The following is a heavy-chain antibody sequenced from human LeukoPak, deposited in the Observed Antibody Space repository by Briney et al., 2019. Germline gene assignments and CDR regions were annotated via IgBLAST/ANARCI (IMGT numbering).Heavy chain of an antibody. CDR1: GFTFSNAW. CDR3: ARDESSEVLGPIDY. V-gene: IGHV3-30-3*01. D-gene: IGHD3-22*01. Sequence: PGGSLRLSCAASGFTFSNAWMSWVRQAPGKGLEWVAVISYDGSNKYYADSVKGRFTISRDNSKNTLYLQMNSLRAEDTAVYYCARDESSEVLGPIDYWGQGTLVTVSS. J-gene: IGHJ4*02. CDR2: ISYDGSNK.